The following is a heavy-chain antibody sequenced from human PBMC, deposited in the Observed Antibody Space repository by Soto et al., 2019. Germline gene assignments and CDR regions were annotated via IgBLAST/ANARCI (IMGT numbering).Heavy chain of an antibody. CDR1: GGSISSSNW. CDR3: ARVVGGYYYGMDV. CDR2: IYHSGST. D-gene: IGHD2-2*01. V-gene: IGHV4-4*02. J-gene: IGHJ6*01. Sequence: QVQLQESGPGLVKPSGTLSLTCAVSGGSISSSNWWSWVRQPPGKGLEWIGEIYHSGSTNYNPSLKGRGTISVDRSKNQCSLKLSSVPAADTAVYYCARVVGGYYYGMDVWGQGTTVTVSS.